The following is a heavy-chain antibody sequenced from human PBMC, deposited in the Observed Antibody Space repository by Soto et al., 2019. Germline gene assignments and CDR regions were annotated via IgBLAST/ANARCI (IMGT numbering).Heavy chain of an antibody. Sequence: GGSLRLSCTASGFTFSSSDMGWARQAPGKGLEWLSAISDSSSSTYYADSVKGRFTILRDNSKNTVYLQMNRLRAEDTAVYFCAKNMWEASAFDFWGQGTMVTVSS. CDR1: GFTFSSSD. V-gene: IGHV3-23*01. J-gene: IGHJ3*01. CDR3: AKNMWEASAFDF. D-gene: IGHD1-26*01. CDR2: ISDSSSST.